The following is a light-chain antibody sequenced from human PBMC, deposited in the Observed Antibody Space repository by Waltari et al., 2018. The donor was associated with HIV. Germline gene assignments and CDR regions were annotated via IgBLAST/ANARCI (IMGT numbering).Light chain of an antibody. CDR1: SSNVGSDDL. Sequence: QSALTQPASVSGSPGQSITISCTGTSSNVGSDDLVSWYQQHPGEAPKLIIYVVTKRPSGFSNRFSASKSGNTASLTTAGLQAEDEADYYCCSCPRSGIRYVFGTGTKVTVL. V-gene: IGLV2-23*02. J-gene: IGLJ1*01. CDR2: VVT. CDR3: CSCPRSGIRYV.